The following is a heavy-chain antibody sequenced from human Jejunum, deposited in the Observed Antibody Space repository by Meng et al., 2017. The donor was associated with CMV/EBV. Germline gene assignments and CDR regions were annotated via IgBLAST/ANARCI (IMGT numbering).Heavy chain of an antibody. CDR1: GGSFSGYY. D-gene: IGHD3-3*01. Sequence: LTCAVDGGSFSGYYWSWVRQPPGKGLEWIGDVDHSGSTNYSPSLKGRVAISVDPSKTQFSLKLNSVTAADTAVYYCATFLSGTHPHWGQGTLVTVSS. J-gene: IGHJ4*02. CDR2: VDHSGST. CDR3: ATFLSGTHPH. V-gene: IGHV4-34*01.